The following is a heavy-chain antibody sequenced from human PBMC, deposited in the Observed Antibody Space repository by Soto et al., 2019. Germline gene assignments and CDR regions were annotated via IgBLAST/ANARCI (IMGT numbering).Heavy chain of an antibody. CDR3: ARVVVVIARIFDAFDI. J-gene: IGHJ3*02. CDR2: IYYSGST. Sequence: SETLSLTCTVSGGSISSGGYYWSWIRQHPGKGLEWIGYIYYSGSTYYNPSLKSRVTISVDTSKNQFSLKLSFVTAADMALFYCARVVVVIARIFDAFDIWGQGTMVTVSS. CDR1: GGSISSGGYY. V-gene: IGHV4-31*03. D-gene: IGHD2-21*01.